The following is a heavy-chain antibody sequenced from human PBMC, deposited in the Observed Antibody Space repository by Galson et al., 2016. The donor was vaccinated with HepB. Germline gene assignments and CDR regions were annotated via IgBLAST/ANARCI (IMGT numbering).Heavy chain of an antibody. CDR2: IYHTGTT. CDR1: GGSISSRSHY. CDR3: ARDSVQFRGSDY. D-gene: IGHD3-10*01. J-gene: IGHJ4*02. V-gene: IGHV4-31*03. Sequence: TLSLTCTVSGGSISSRSHYWGWIRQPPGKGLEWIGYIYHTGTTYYNPSLKSRVTISVDRSNNQFSLEVNSVTAADTAVYYCARDSVQFRGSDYWGRGTLVIVSS.